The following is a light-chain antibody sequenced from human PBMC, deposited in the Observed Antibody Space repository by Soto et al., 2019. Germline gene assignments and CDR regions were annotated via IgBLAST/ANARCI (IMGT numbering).Light chain of an antibody. V-gene: IGLV2-11*01. CDR2: DVS. CDR3: CSYAGTYTYV. CDR1: VSDVGTFGP. Sequence: QSALTQPASVSGSPGQSITISCTGSVSDVGTFGPVSWYQQHPGQVPKLIIFDVSKRPSGVPDRFSGSKSGNTASLTISGLQAEDEADYSCCSYAGTYTYVFGTGTKLTVL. J-gene: IGLJ1*01.